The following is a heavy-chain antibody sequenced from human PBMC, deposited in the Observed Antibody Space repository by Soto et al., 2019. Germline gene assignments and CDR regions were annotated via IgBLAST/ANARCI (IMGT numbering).Heavy chain of an antibody. D-gene: IGHD2-15*01. V-gene: IGHV1-18*01. J-gene: IGHJ5*02. CDR1: GYSFTNYG. CDR3: AREVGDIGSSES. CDR2: ISAYTVNT. Sequence: VQLVQSGAEVKKPGASVKVSCEASGYSFTNYGSSWVRQAPGPGLEWMGWISAYTVNTKYAPKLQGRVNMTTDTSNSTAYMERRSLRSDDTAVYYCAREVGDIGSSESWGQGTLVTVSS.